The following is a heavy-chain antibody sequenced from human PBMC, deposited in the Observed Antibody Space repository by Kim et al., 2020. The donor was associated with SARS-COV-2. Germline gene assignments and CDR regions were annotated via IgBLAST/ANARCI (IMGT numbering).Heavy chain of an antibody. CDR2: ISSSSSTI. D-gene: IGHD2-2*01. Sequence: GGSLRLSCAASGFTFSSYSMNWVRQAPGKGLEWVSYISSSSSTIYYADSVKGRFTISRDNAKNSLYLQMNSLRDEDTAVYYCARDSEYQSRYYYYVMDVCEEGTTVTVSS. CDR1: GFTFSSYS. CDR3: ARDSEYQSRYYYYVMDV. J-gene: IGHJ6*01. V-gene: IGHV3-48*02.